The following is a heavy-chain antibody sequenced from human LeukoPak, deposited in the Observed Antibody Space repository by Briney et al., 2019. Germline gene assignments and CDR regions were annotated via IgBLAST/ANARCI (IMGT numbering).Heavy chain of an antibody. D-gene: IGHD4-17*01. Sequence: ASVKVSCKASGYTFTSYGINWVRQATGQGLEWMGWMNPNSGNTGYAQKFQGRVTMTRNTSISTAYMELSSLRSEDTAVYYCARDGGGSTTVTFDYWGQGTLVTVSS. CDR3: ARDGGGSTTVTFDY. CDR2: MNPNSGNT. CDR1: GYTFTSYG. V-gene: IGHV1-8*01. J-gene: IGHJ4*02.